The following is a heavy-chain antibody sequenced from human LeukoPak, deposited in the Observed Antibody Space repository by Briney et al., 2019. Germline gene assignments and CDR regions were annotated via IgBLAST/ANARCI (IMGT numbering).Heavy chain of an antibody. V-gene: IGHV4-31*03. Sequence: SETLSLTCTVSGGSISSGGYYWSWIRQHPGKGLEWIGYIYYSGSTYYNPSLKSRVTISVDTSKNQFSLKLSSVTAADTAVYYCARSAAGLFDYWGQGTLVTVSS. CDR2: IYYSGST. J-gene: IGHJ4*02. D-gene: IGHD6-13*01. CDR1: GGSISSGGYY. CDR3: ARSAAGLFDY.